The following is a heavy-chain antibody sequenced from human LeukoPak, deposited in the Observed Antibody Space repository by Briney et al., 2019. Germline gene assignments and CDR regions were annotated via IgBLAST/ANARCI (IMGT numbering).Heavy chain of an antibody. V-gene: IGHV3-21*01. CDR1: GFTFSSYS. D-gene: IGHD1-1*01. CDR2: ISSSSSYI. CDR3: ARDWGLNWNDPANKLSYFDY. Sequence: GGSLRLSCAASGFTFSSYSMNWVRQAPGKGLEWVSSISSSSSYIYYADSVKGRFTISRDNAKNSLYLQMNSLRAEDTAVYYCARDWGLNWNDPANKLSYFDYWGQGTLVTVSS. J-gene: IGHJ4*02.